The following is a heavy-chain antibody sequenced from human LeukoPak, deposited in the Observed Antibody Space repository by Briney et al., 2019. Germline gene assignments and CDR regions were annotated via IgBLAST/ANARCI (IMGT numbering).Heavy chain of an antibody. CDR2: ISGSGGST. CDR1: GFTFSSYA. CDR3: AKDPYSSGWYRLGS. V-gene: IGHV3-23*01. J-gene: IGHJ5*02. D-gene: IGHD6-19*01. Sequence: GGSLRLSCAASGFTFSSYAMSWVRQAPGKGLEWVSGISGSGGSTYYADSVKGRFTISRDNSMNTLHLQMNSLRADDTAVYYCAKDPYSSGWYRLGSWGQGTLVTVSS.